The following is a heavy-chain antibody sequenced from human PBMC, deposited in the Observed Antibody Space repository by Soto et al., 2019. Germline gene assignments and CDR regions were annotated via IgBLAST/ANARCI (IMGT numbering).Heavy chain of an antibody. D-gene: IGHD6-13*01. CDR2: ISGSGGST. Sequence: GGSLRLSCAASGFTFSSYAMSWVRQAPGKGLEWVSAISGSGGSTYYADSVKGRFTISRDNSKNTLYLQMNSLRAEDTAVYYCAKDPGIGQLAYLFLFDYWGQGTLVTVSS. J-gene: IGHJ4*02. CDR1: GFTFSSYA. CDR3: AKDPGIGQLAYLFLFDY. V-gene: IGHV3-23*01.